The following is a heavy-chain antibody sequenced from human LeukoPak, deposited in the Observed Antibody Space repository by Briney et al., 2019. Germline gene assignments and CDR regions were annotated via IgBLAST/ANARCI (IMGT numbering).Heavy chain of an antibody. Sequence: SETLSLTCTVSSGSISSYYWSWIRQPPGKGLEWIGYIYYSGSTNYNPSLKSRVTISVDTSKNQFSLKLSSVTAADTAVYYCARAGLFGGDYFDYWGQGTLVTVSS. CDR1: SGSISSYY. CDR3: ARAGLFGGDYFDY. CDR2: IYYSGST. D-gene: IGHD2-21*01. V-gene: IGHV4-59*01. J-gene: IGHJ4*02.